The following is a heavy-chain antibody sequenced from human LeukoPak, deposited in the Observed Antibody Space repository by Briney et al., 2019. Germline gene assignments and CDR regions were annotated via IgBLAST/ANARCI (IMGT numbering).Heavy chain of an antibody. V-gene: IGHV3-7*03. CDR3: ATDRTLNANWFDP. Sequence: GSLRLSCATSGFSFRTHWMTWVRQAPGKGLEWVANINQDGSETYYVDSVKGRFTISRDNAKTSLYLQMTSLRAEDTAVYYCATDRTLNANWFDPWGQGTLVTVSS. J-gene: IGHJ5*02. D-gene: IGHD1-14*01. CDR1: GFSFRTHW. CDR2: INQDGSET.